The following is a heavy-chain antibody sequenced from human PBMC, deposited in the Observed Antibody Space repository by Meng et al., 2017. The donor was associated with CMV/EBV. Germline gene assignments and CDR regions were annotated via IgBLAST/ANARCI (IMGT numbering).Heavy chain of an antibody. D-gene: IGHD1-26*01. J-gene: IGHJ6*02. V-gene: IGHV3-21*01. CDR2: ISSSSSYI. Sequence: GGSLRLSCAASGFTFSSYSMNWVRQAPGKGLEWVSSISSSSSYIYYADSVKGRFTISRDNAKNSLYLQMNSLRAEDTAVYYCARYAGATCAYYYYVMDVWGQGTTVTVSS. CDR1: GFTFSSYS. CDR3: ARYAGATCAYYYYVMDV.